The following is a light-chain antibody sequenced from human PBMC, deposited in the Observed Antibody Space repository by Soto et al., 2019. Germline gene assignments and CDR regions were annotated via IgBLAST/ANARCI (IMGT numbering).Light chain of an antibody. CDR2: GAS. Sequence: DFQLTQSPSSLSASVGDRVTITCRASHSISSFLNWYQQKPGKAPRLLIYGASSLQRGVPSRFSGSGSGTEFTLTISSLQPEDFATYYCPPLSNSFMSTFGQGTHLEIK. J-gene: IGKJ2*01. V-gene: IGKV1-39*01. CDR1: HSISSF. CDR3: PPLSNSFMST.